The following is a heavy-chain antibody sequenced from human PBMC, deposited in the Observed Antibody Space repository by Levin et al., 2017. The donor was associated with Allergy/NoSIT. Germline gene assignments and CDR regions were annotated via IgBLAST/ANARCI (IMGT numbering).Heavy chain of an antibody. J-gene: IGHJ4*02. V-gene: IGHV4-4*02. CDR1: GGSISSSNW. CDR2: IYPGGST. CDR3: ASEGDY. Sequence: PGGSLRLSCVVSGGSISSSNWWTWVRQPPGKGLEWIGEIYPGGSTNYNPSLKSRVTISVDKPKNQFSLKLNSVTAADTAVYYCASEGDYWGQGTLVTVSS.